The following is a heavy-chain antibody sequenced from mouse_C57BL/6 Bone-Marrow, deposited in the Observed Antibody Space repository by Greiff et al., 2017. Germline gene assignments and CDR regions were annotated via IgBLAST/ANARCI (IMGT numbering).Heavy chain of an antibody. Sequence: EVQLQQSGPELVKPGASVKMSCKASGYTFTDYNMHWVKQSHGKSLEWIGYINPNNGGTSYNQKFKGKATLTVNKSSSTAYMELRSLTSEDSAVYDCARGYYGSSTGYFDYWGQGTTLTVSS. CDR3: ARGYYGSSTGYFDY. CDR2: INPNNGGT. D-gene: IGHD1-1*01. CDR1: GYTFTDYN. J-gene: IGHJ2*01. V-gene: IGHV1-22*01.